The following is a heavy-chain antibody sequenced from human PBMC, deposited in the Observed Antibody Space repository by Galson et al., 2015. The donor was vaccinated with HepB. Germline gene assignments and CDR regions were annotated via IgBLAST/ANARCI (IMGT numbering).Heavy chain of an antibody. Sequence: SSMHWVRQSPGKGLEWVAGISFDGRNSYYADSVKGRFIISRDSSKKTVYLQMNSLRSKDTAVYYCARSAAGRTATTTLAWGQGILVTVSS. J-gene: IGHJ5*02. D-gene: IGHD4-17*01. CDR3: ARSAAGRTATTTLA. V-gene: IGHV3-30-3*01. CDR1: SS. CDR2: ISFDGRNS.